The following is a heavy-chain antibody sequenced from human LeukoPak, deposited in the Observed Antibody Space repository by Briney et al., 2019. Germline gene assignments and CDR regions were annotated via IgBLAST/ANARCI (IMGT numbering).Heavy chain of an antibody. CDR1: GYTFTGYY. V-gene: IGHV1-2*02. CDR3: ARGYSSGWYIWYFQH. Sequence: GASVTVSCKASGYTFTGYYMHWVRQAPGQGLEWMGWINPNSGGTNYAQKFQGRVTMTRDTSISTAYMELSRLRSDDTAVYYCARGYSSGWYIWYFQHWGQGTLVNVSS. CDR2: INPNSGGT. J-gene: IGHJ1*01. D-gene: IGHD6-19*01.